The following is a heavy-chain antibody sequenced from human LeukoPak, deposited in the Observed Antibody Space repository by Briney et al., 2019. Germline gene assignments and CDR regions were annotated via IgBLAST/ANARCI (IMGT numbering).Heavy chain of an antibody. CDR1: GGSISSYH. CDR3: AREAYCGGDCYSGFDY. V-gene: IGHV4-59*01. CDR2: IYDSGST. D-gene: IGHD2-21*02. J-gene: IGHJ4*02. Sequence: SETLSLTCTVSGGSISSYHWSWIRQPPGKRLEWIGYIYDSGSTNYNPPLKSRVTISIDTSKNQFSLKLSSVTAADTAVYYCAREAYCGGDCYSGFDYWGQGTLVTVSS.